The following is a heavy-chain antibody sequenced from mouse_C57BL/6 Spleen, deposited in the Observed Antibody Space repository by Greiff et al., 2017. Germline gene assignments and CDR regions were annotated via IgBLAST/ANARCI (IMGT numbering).Heavy chain of an antibody. D-gene: IGHD1-1*01. V-gene: IGHV1-52*01. J-gene: IGHJ2*01. Sequence: QVQLQQPGAELVRPGSSVKLSCKASGYTFTSYWMHWVKQRPIQGLEWIGNIDPSDSETHYNQKFKDKATLTVDKSSSTAYMQLSSLTSEDSAVYYCARDYYYGSSYGYWGQGTTLTVSS. CDR2: IDPSDSET. CDR3: ARDYYYGSSYGY. CDR1: GYTFTSYW.